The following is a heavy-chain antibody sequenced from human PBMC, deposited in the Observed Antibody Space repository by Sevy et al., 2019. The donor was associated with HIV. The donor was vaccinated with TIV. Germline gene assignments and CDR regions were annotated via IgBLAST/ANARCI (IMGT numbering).Heavy chain of an antibody. V-gene: IGHV3-7*03. J-gene: IGHJ6*03. CDR3: ARAAQRGYSNSWYRVARIYYMDV. Sequence: GGSLRLSCAASGFTFSSYWMSWVRQAPGKGLEWVANIKQDGSEKYYVDSVKGRFTISRDNAKNSLYLQMNSLRAEDTSVYYGARAAQRGYSNSWYRVARIYYMDVWGKGTTVTVSS. CDR1: GFTFSSYW. CDR2: IKQDGSEK. D-gene: IGHD6-13*01.